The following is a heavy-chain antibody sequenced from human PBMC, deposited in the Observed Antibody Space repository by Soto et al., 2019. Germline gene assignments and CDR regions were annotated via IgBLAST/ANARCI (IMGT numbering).Heavy chain of an antibody. V-gene: IGHV1-8*01. CDR2: MNPNTGNS. J-gene: IGHJ4*02. CDR1: GYTFTSYD. Sequence: ASVKVSCKASGYTFTSYDIYWVRQATGQGLEWMGWMNPNTGNSGYAQKFQGRVTMTSDTSINTSHMELSSLRSEDTAVYYCARRAETNGWNGFGADKYYFDFWGQGTLVTVSS. D-gene: IGHD1-1*01. CDR3: ARRAETNGWNGFGADKYYFDF.